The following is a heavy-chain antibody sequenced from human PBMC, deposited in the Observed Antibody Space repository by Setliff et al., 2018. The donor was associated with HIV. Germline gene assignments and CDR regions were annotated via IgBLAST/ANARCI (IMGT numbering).Heavy chain of an antibody. Sequence: ASVKVSCKAVGYTFSGYYLHWVRQAPGQGLEWMGIINPSGGSTTYTQRFQGRVTMTTDTSTNTAYMELRSLRSDDTAVYYCTRVGDTVVVPGVPLGAFDIWGQGTKVTVSS. CDR2: INPSGGST. D-gene: IGHD2-2*01. CDR3: TRVGDTVVVPGVPLGAFDI. V-gene: IGHV1-46*01. CDR1: GYTFSGYY. J-gene: IGHJ3*02.